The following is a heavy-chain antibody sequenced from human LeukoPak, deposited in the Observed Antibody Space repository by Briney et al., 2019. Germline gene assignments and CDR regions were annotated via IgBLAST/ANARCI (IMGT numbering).Heavy chain of an antibody. D-gene: IGHD3-16*01. V-gene: IGHV1-69*01. Sequence: SVKVSCKASGGTFTSYAISWVRQAPRRGLEWMGGIIPIFGTANYAQKFQGRVTITADESTSTAYMELSSLRSEDTAVYYCARVHLGGYYFDYWGQGTLVTVSS. CDR2: IIPIFGTA. CDR1: GGTFTSYA. J-gene: IGHJ4*02. CDR3: ARVHLGGYYFDY.